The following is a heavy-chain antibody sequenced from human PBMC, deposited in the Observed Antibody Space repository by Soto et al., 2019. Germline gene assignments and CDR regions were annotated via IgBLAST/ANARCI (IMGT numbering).Heavy chain of an antibody. CDR1: GFTFSSYG. J-gene: IGHJ5*02. CDR3: AGDLDEYGDSGWFDP. D-gene: IGHD4-17*01. CDR2: IWYDGSNK. Sequence: GGSLRLSCAASGFTFSSYGMHWVRQAPGKGLEWVAVIWYDGSNKYYADSVKGRFTISRDNSKNTLYLQMNSLRAEDAAVCDCAGDLDEYGDSGWFDPWGQGTLVTVSS. V-gene: IGHV3-33*01.